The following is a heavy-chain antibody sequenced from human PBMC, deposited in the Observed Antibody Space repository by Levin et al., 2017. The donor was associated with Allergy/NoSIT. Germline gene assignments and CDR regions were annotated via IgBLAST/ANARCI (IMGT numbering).Heavy chain of an antibody. V-gene: IGHV1-2*02. D-gene: IGHD3-10*01. J-gene: IGHJ3*02. CDR3: ARGRTILLWFGSARNDAFDI. Sequence: ASVKVSFKASGYTFTGYYMHWVRQAPGQGLEWMGWINPNSGGTNYAQKFQGRVTMTRDTSISTAYMELSRLRSDDTAVYYCARGRTILLWFGSARNDAFDIWGQGTMVTVSS. CDR2: INPNSGGT. CDR1: GYTFTGYY.